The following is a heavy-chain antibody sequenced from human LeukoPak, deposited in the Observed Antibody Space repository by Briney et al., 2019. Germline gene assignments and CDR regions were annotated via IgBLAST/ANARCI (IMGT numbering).Heavy chain of an antibody. D-gene: IGHD1-26*01. Sequence: PGGSLRLSCAASGFTFSSHGMHWVRQAPGKGLEGVAFIRYDGSNKYYADSVKGRFTISRDNSKNTLYLQMNSLRAEDTAVYYCAKDRGFDWDSGSSFDPWGQGTLVTVSS. J-gene: IGHJ5*02. CDR2: IRYDGSNK. V-gene: IGHV3-30*02. CDR3: AKDRGFDWDSGSSFDP. CDR1: GFTFSSHG.